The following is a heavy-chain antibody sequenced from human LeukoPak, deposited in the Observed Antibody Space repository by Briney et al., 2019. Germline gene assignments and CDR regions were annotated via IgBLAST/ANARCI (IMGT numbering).Heavy chain of an antibody. CDR1: GGSITSSSYY. J-gene: IGHJ6*03. Sequence: SETLSLACTVSGGSITSSSYYWAWLRQSPGKGLGWFGSIYYSGNTYYNPSLRGRVAISVDRSRNQFSLRLTSVTVADRAVYYCARQVHSGAWCEAHYNYYMDVWGKGTTVTISS. CDR2: IYYSGNT. V-gene: IGHV4-39*01. D-gene: IGHD2-15*01. CDR3: ARQVHSGAWCEAHYNYYMDV.